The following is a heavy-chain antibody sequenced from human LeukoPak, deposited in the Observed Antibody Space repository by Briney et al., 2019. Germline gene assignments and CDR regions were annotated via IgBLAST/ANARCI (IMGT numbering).Heavy chain of an antibody. CDR2: ISYDGSNK. V-gene: IGHV3-30*18. J-gene: IGHJ4*02. CDR1: GFTFSSYG. Sequence: GGSLRLSCAASGFTFSSYGMHWVRQAPGEGLEWVAVISYDGSNKYYADSVKGRFTISRDNSKNTLYLQMNSLRAEDTAVYYCAKGPGIVVIPANYFNYWGQGTLVTVSS. D-gene: IGHD2-15*01. CDR3: AKGPGIVVIPANYFNY.